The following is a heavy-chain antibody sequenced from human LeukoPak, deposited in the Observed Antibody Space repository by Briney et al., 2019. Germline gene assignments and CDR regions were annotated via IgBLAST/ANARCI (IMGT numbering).Heavy chain of an antibody. D-gene: IGHD2-2*01. CDR1: GGSISSYY. CDR2: IYYSGST. V-gene: IGHV4-59*01. CDR3: ARAPGYCSSTSCYAPRVFDY. Sequence: PSETLSLTCTVSGGSISSYYWSWIRQPPGKGLEWIGYIYYSGSTNYNPSLKSRVTISVDTSKNQFSLKLSSVTAADTAVYYCARAPGYCSSTSCYAPRVFDYWGQGTLVTVSS. J-gene: IGHJ4*02.